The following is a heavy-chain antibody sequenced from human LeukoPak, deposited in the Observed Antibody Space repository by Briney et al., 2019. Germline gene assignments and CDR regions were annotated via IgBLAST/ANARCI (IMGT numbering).Heavy chain of an antibody. D-gene: IGHD3-10*01. V-gene: IGHV3-64*01. J-gene: IGHJ4*02. CDR3: ARVRYGSGSYYNAY. CDR2: INNNGGRT. Sequence: GGSLRLSCAASGFTFSSYSMHWVRQTPGKGLEYVSAINNNGGRTYYANSVKGRFTISRDNSKNTLFLQMGSLRDEDMGVYYCARVRYGSGSYYNAYWGQGTLVTVSS. CDR1: GFTFSSYS.